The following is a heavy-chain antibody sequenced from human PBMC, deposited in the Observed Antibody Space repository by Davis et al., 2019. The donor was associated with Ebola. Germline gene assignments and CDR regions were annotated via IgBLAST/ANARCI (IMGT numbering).Heavy chain of an antibody. D-gene: IGHD3-16*01. J-gene: IGHJ6*03. CDR3: ARDKEIMMGCYYMDV. CDR2: INHSGST. Sequence: PSETLSLTCAVYSGSSSGYYWSWIRQPPGKGLEWIGEINHSGSTNYNPSLKSRVTISVDTSKNQFSLKLSSVTAADTAVYYCARDKEIMMGCYYMDVWGKGTTVTVSS. V-gene: IGHV4-34*01. CDR1: SGSSSGYY.